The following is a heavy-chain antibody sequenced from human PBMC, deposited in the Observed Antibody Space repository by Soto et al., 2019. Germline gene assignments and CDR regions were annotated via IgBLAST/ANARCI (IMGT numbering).Heavy chain of an antibody. Sequence: VGSLRLSCAASGFIFSSFSMNWIRQAPGKGLEWLSYIRSDSNHIGYADSVRGRFTISSDIAKNSLFLQMSSLRDEDTAVYYCARDLAYAFDYWGQGTLVTVSS. CDR1: GFIFSSFS. CDR2: IRSDSNHI. J-gene: IGHJ4*02. V-gene: IGHV3-48*02. D-gene: IGHD3-16*01. CDR3: ARDLAYAFDY.